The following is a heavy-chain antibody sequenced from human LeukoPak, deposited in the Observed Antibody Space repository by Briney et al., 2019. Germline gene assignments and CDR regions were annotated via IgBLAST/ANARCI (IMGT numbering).Heavy chain of an antibody. Sequence: SETLSLTCAVSGGSIGASINSPNWWSWIRQPAGKGLEWIGRIYTSGSTNYNPSLKSRVTISVDTSKNQFSLKLSSVTAADTAVYYCARGNSKTSPGAFDIWGQGTMVTVSS. J-gene: IGHJ3*02. CDR2: IYTSGST. CDR3: ARGNSKTSPGAFDI. D-gene: IGHD6-13*01. V-gene: IGHV4-4*07. CDR1: GGSIGASINSPNW.